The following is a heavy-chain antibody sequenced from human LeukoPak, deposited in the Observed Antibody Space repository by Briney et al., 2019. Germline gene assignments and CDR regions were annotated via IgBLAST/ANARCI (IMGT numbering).Heavy chain of an antibody. CDR1: GFTFSSYG. CDR2: IWNDGSRK. D-gene: IGHD5-18*01. J-gene: IGHJ4*02. Sequence: GGSLRLSCAASGFTFSSYGMHWVRQTPGKGLEWVAVIWNDGSRKYYADSVKGRFTISRDGSKLYLQMNSLRAEDTAVYYCARDVFYGYDYWGQGTLVTVSS. CDR3: ARDVFYGYDY. V-gene: IGHV3-33*01.